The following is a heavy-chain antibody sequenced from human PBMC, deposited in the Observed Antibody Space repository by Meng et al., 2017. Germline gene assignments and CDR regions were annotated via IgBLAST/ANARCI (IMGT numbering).Heavy chain of an antibody. CDR3: ARDFDY. Sequence: QGQVVGRGGAGGPPGRSLTFSCAASGFIFSNYEMHWVRQAPGKGLEWVACITKDGSRKYYLGSVRGRFTISRDNSKNTLYLEMNSLRSEDTALYYCARDFDYWGQGTLVTVSS. J-gene: IGHJ4*02. V-gene: IGHV3-30*07. CDR2: ITKDGSRK. CDR1: GFIFSNYE.